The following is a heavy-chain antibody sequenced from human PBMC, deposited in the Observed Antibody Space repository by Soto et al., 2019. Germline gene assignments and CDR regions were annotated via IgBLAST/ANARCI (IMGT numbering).Heavy chain of an antibody. V-gene: IGHV3-11*01. CDR1: GFSFSDYY. CDR2: ISTSGSST. J-gene: IGHJ6*03. D-gene: IGHD1-26*01. CDR3: GNLAKNYYHYMDV. Sequence: QVQLVESGGGLVKPGGSLRLSCAASGFSFSDYYMSWIRQAPGKGLEWGSLISTSGSSTDYVDSVKGRFTLSRDNAKNPLSLQIERLRAEDTAVHYCGNLAKNYYHYMDVWGKGTTVTVSS.